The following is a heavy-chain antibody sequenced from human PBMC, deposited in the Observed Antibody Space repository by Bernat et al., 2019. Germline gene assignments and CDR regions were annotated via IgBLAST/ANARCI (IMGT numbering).Heavy chain of an antibody. J-gene: IGHJ4*01. V-gene: IGHV4-59*01. CDR2: IYYSGST. CDR3: ARGRHSSSWSDGGYFDY. Sequence: QVQLQESGPGLVKPSETLSLTCTVSGGSISSYYWSWIRQPPGKGLEWIGYIYYSGSTNYNPSLKSRVTISVDTSKNQFSLKLSSVTAADTAVYYCARGRHSSSWSDGGYFDYWGQGTLVTVSS. D-gene: IGHD6-13*01. CDR1: GGSISSYY.